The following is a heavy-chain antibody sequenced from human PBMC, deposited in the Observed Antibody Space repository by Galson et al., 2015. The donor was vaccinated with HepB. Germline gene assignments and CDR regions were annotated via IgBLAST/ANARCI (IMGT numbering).Heavy chain of an antibody. CDR3: ARGDGFGNTWHRGAFDY. CDR1: GYTFTGYY. CDR2: INPNSGGT. V-gene: IGHV1-2*06. Sequence: SVKVSCKASGYTFTGYYMHWVRQAPGQGLEWMGRINPNSGGTNYAQKFQGRVTMTRNTLYLQMNSLRAEETAVYYCARGDGFGNTWHRGAFDYWGQGTLVTVSS. D-gene: IGHD2-21*01. J-gene: IGHJ4*02.